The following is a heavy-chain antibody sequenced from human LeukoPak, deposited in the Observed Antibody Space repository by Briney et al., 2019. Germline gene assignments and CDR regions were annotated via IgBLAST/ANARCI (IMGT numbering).Heavy chain of an antibody. CDR2: ISAYNGNT. J-gene: IGHJ4*02. Sequence: ASVKVSCKAFGYTFTSYGISWVRQAPGQGLEWMGWISAYNGNTNYAQKLQGRVTMTTDTSTSTAYMELRSLRSDDTAVYYCARGGSYYDSSGYYYSTTGDYWGQGTLVTVSS. CDR3: ARGGSYYDSSGYYYSTTGDY. D-gene: IGHD3-22*01. V-gene: IGHV1-18*01. CDR1: GYTFTSYG.